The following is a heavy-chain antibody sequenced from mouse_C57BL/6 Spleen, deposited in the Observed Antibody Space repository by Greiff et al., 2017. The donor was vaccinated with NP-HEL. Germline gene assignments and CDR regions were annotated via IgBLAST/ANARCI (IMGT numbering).Heavy chain of an antibody. V-gene: IGHV1-82*01. CDR3: ARSGRSSHVPFDY. D-gene: IGHD1-1*01. CDR1: GYAFSSSW. Sequence: VQLQQSGPELVKPGASVKISCKASGYAFSSSWMNWVKQRPGKGLEWIGRIYPGDGDTNYNGKFKGKATLTADKSSSTAYMQLSSLTSEDSAVYFCARSGRSSHVPFDYWGQGTTLTVSS. CDR2: IYPGDGDT. J-gene: IGHJ2*01.